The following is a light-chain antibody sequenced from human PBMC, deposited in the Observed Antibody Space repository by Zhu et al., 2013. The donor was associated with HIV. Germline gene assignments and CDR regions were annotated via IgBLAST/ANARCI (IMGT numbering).Light chain of an antibody. CDR2: DAS. Sequence: DIQMTQSPSSLSASVGDRVTITCQASQDISNYLNWYQQKPGKAPKLLIYDASNLETGVPSRFSGSGSGTDFTFTISSLQPEDFGTYYCQQANTFPITFGQGTRLEIK. CDR3: QQANTFPIT. CDR1: QDISNY. V-gene: IGKV1-33*01. J-gene: IGKJ5*01.